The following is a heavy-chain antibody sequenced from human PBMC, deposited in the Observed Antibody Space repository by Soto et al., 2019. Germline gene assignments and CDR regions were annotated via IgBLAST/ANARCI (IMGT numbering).Heavy chain of an antibody. J-gene: IGHJ4*02. Sequence: EVQLVESGGGLVQPGGSLRLSCAASGFTFSYNSMNWVRQDPGKGLVWVACLSGDGTDTRYADSVKGRFSISRDNAKDTLYLQMNSLKDEDTAVYFCGRDPMDSTPIDLWGQGALVTVSS. V-gene: IGHV3-74*01. D-gene: IGHD2-15*01. CDR3: GRDPMDSTPIDL. CDR1: GFTFSYNS. CDR2: LSGDGTDT.